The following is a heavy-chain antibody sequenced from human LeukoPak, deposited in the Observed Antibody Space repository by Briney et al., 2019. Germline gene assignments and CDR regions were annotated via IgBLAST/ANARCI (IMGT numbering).Heavy chain of an antibody. CDR3: ARHPRNYDYFQH. CDR2: IYYSGST. Sequence: SETLSLTCTVSGGSISSSSYYWGWIRQPPGKGLEWIGSIYYSGSTYYNPSLKSRVTISVDTSKNQFSLKLSSVTAADTAVYYCARHPRNYDYFQHWGQGTLVTVFS. CDR1: GGSISSSSYY. V-gene: IGHV4-39*01. D-gene: IGHD4-11*01. J-gene: IGHJ1*01.